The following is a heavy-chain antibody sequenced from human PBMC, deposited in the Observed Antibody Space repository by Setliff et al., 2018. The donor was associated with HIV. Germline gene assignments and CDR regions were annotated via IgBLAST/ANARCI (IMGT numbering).Heavy chain of an antibody. Sequence: TGGSLRLSCATSGFSFSNYWMDWVRQAPGKGLEWVATIKKDGGEKYYVDSVKGRFTISRDNSKNTLYLQMSSLRLEDTAIYYCARDSDFYIDYWGQGTLVTVSS. D-gene: IGHD2-21*01. J-gene: IGHJ4*02. V-gene: IGHV3-7*01. CDR1: GFSFSNYW. CDR3: ARDSDFYIDY. CDR2: IKKDGGEK.